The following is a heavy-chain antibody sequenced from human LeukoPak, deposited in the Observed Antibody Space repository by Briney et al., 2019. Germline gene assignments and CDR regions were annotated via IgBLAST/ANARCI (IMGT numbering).Heavy chain of an antibody. CDR2: MNPNSGNT. V-gene: IGHV1-8*03. Sequence: ASVKVSCKASGYTFTSYDINWVRQATGQGLEWMGWMNPNSGNTGYAQKFQGRVTITRNTSISTAYMELSSLRSEDPAVCYCSRLIRIGVVPAAIIPWGQGTLVTVSS. D-gene: IGHD2-2*01. CDR1: GYTFTSYD. CDR3: SRLIRIGVVPAAIIP. J-gene: IGHJ5*02.